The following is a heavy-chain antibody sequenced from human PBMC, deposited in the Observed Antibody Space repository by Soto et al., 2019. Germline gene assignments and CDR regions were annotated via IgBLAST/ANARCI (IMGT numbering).Heavy chain of an antibody. V-gene: IGHV1-69*13. Sequence: ASVKVSCKASGGTFSSYAISWVRQAPGQGLEWMGGIIPIFGTANYAQKFQGRVTITADESTSTAYMELSSLRSEDTAVYYCARAAYDFWSGYPEAGDYYYYGMDVWGQGTTVTVSS. CDR2: IIPIFGTA. J-gene: IGHJ6*02. CDR1: GGTFSSYA. D-gene: IGHD3-3*01. CDR3: ARAAYDFWSGYPEAGDYYYYGMDV.